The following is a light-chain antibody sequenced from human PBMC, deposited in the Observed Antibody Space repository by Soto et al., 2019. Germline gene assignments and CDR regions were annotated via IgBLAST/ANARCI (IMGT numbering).Light chain of an antibody. V-gene: IGLV2-14*01. CDR1: SSDVGDYKY. J-gene: IGLJ1*01. CDR3: SSYTGSGTLDV. CDR2: DVS. Sequence: QSALTQPASVSGSPGQSITISCTGTSSDVGDYKYVSWYQQHPGKAPKLMIYDVSNRPSGVSNRFSGSKSGNTASLTISGLQAEDEADYYCSSYTGSGTLDVFGTGTKVTVL.